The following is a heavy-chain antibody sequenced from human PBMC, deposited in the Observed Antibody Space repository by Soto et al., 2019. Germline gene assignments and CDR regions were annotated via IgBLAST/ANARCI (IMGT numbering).Heavy chain of an antibody. CDR2: IYWDDDK. V-gene: IGHV2-5*02. CDR3: AHYCRTSSFDY. CDR1: GFSLSTSGMG. J-gene: IGHJ4*02. Sequence: QITLKESGPTLVKPTQTFTLACTFSGFSLSTSGMGVGWIRQPPGKALEWLALIYWDDDKRYSPSLKSRLTITQDTPKNQVVLTMPNMDPVDTATSYCAHYCRTSSFDYWGQGTLVTVSS. D-gene: IGHD6-6*01.